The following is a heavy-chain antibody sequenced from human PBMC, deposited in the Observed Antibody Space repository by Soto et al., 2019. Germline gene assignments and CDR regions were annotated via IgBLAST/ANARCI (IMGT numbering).Heavy chain of an antibody. CDR3: AGAAASYYYYYGMDV. V-gene: IGHV3-33*01. CDR1: GFTFSSYG. J-gene: IGHJ6*02. Sequence: QVQLVESGGGVVQPGRTLRLSCAASGFTFSSYGMHWVRQAPGKGLEWVAVIWYDGSSKYYADSVKGRFTISRDKSKNTMYLQMSSLRAEDTAVYYCAGAAASYYYYYGMDVWGQGTTVTVSS. CDR2: IWYDGSSK. D-gene: IGHD2-2*01.